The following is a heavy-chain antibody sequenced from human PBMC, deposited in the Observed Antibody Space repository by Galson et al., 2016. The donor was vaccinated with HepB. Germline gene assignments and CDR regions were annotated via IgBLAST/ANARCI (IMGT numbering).Heavy chain of an antibody. Sequence: SLRPSCAASGFTFSSYAMSWVRQAPGKGLEWVSGISGRGGSTYYADSVEGRFTISRDNSKNTLYLQMKSLRAEDTAVYYCAKSLLGVTLVSYYYGMDVWGQGTTVTVSS. D-gene: IGHD2-21*02. V-gene: IGHV3-23*01. CDR1: GFTFSSYA. CDR3: AKSLLGVTLVSYYYGMDV. CDR2: ISGRGGST. J-gene: IGHJ6*02.